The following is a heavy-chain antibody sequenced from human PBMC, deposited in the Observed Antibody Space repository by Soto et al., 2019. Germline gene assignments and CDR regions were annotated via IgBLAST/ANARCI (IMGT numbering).Heavy chain of an antibody. J-gene: IGHJ3*02. CDR2: IYYSGST. D-gene: IGHD4-17*01. CDR3: ASPPPYGDYVMGAFDI. CDR1: GGSISSSSYY. V-gene: IGHV4-39*01. Sequence: SETLSLTCTVSGGSISSSSYYWGWIRQPPGKGLEWIGSIYYSGSTYYNPSLKSRVTISVDTSKNQFSLKLSSVTAADTAVYYCASPPPYGDYVMGAFDIWGQGTMVTVSS.